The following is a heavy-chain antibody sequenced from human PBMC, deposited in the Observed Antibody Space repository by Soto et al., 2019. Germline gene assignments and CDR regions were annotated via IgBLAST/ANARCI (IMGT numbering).Heavy chain of an antibody. V-gene: IGHV3-7*05. D-gene: IGHD2-2*01. CDR2: IKQDGSEK. CDR3: AKEGSNWPDATFLDY. J-gene: IGHJ4*02. Sequence: GGSLRLSCAASGFTFSSYWMSWVRQAPGKGLEWVANIKQDGSEKYYVDSVKGRFSISRDNSKNTLHLQMNSLRVEDTAVYYCAKEGSNWPDATFLDYWGQGTLVTVSS. CDR1: GFTFSSYW.